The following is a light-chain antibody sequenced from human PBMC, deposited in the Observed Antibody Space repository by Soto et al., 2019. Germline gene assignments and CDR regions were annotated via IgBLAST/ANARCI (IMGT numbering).Light chain of an antibody. CDR2: AAS. V-gene: IGKV1-9*01. J-gene: IGKJ5*01. CDR1: EDISSY. CDR3: QQFKNYPIT. Sequence: IPLTQSPSSLSASVGDRVTFTCRASEDISSYLVWYQQKPGAAPKLLIYAASALHSGVPSRFSGSGSGTDFTLTISSLHPEDFAVYFCQQFKNYPITLGQGTRLQIK.